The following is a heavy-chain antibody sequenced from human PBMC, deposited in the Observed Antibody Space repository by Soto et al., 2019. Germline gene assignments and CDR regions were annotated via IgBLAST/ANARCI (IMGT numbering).Heavy chain of an antibody. D-gene: IGHD3-16*01. J-gene: IGHJ4*02. CDR2: IYYSGST. CDR3: AREWGATFDY. CDR1: GGSISSYY. Sequence: QVQLQESGPGLVKPSETLSLTCTVSGGSISSYYWSWIRQPPGKGLEWIGYIYYSGSTNYNPTLKSRVTISVDTSKNQFYLKLSSVTASDTAVYYCAREWGATFDYWGQGTLVTVSS. V-gene: IGHV4-59*01.